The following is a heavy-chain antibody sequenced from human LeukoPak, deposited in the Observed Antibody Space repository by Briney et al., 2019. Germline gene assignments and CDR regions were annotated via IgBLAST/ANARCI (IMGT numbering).Heavy chain of an antibody. CDR3: ARDSRAVVPAAVDY. D-gene: IGHD2-2*01. CDR1: GYTFTSYG. Sequence: ASVKVSCKASGYTFTSYGISWVRQATGQGLEWMGWISAYNGNTNYAQKLQGRVTMTTDTSTSTAYMELRSLRSDDTAVYYCARDSRAVVPAAVDYWGQGTLVTVSS. V-gene: IGHV1-18*01. CDR2: ISAYNGNT. J-gene: IGHJ4*02.